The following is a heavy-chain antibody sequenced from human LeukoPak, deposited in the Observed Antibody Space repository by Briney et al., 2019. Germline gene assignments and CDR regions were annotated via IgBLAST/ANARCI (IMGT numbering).Heavy chain of an antibody. D-gene: IGHD1-26*01. Sequence: GGTLRLSCAASGFSFSSSWMHWVRHVPAKGLEWVSRINDDETSTTYAESVKGRFTISRDNAKNTLFLQMNSLRAEDTAVYYCATTGSGSYYDYWGQGTLVTVSS. J-gene: IGHJ4*02. CDR1: GFSFSSSW. V-gene: IGHV3-74*01. CDR3: ATTGSGSYYDY. CDR2: INDDETST.